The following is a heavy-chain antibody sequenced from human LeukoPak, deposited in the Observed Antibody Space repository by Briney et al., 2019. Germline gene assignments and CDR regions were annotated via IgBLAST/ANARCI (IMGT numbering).Heavy chain of an antibody. V-gene: IGHV3-21*04. D-gene: IGHD2-8*02. J-gene: IGHJ4*02. CDR1: GFTFSSFS. CDR3: ATYRQVLLPFES. CDR2: IFPSGGEI. Sequence: GGSLRLSCAASGFTFSSFSMNWVRQAPGKGLEWVSSIFPSGGEIHYADSVRGRFTISRDNSKSTLSLQMNSLRAEDTAIYYCATYRQVLLPFESWGQGTLVTVSS.